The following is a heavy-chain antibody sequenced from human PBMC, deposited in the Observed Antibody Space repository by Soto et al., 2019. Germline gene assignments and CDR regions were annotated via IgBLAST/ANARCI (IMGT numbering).Heavy chain of an antibody. CDR3: ARLPTTVLIAF. D-gene: IGHD4-17*01. J-gene: IGHJ1*01. CDR2: IDPSDSYT. Sequence: EVKLVQSGAEVRRPGESLRISCETSGYSFTSYWINWGRQMPGKGLEWMGRIDPSDSYTEFNPSFQGHVTMSVDTSLSAAYLQWSSLKASDTAIYYCARLPTTVLIAFWGQGTLVTVSS. V-gene: IGHV5-10-1*03. CDR1: GYSFTSYW.